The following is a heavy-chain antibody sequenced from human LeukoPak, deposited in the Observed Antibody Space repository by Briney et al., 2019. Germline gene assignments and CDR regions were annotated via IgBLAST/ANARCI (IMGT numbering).Heavy chain of an antibody. D-gene: IGHD1-26*01. J-gene: IGHJ3*02. Sequence: PGGSLRLSCAASRFTFRNYAMHWVRQAPGKGLEWGEVISYDGSNKYYADSVKGRFTISRDNSKNTLYLQMNSLRPEDTAVYYCARGGRGPANDAFDIWGQGTMVTVSS. V-gene: IGHV3-30*04. CDR3: ARGGRGPANDAFDI. CDR2: ISYDGSNK. CDR1: RFTFRNYA.